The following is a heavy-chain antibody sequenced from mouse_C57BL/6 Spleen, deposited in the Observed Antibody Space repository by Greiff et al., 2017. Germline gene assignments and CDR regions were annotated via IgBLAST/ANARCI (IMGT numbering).Heavy chain of an antibody. J-gene: IGHJ1*03. D-gene: IGHD1-1*01. Sequence: VQLQQPGAELVRPGTSVKLSCKASGYTFTSYWMHWVKQRPGQGLEWIGVIDPSDSYTNYNQKFKGKATLTVDTSSSTAYMQLSSLTSEDSAVYYCARPYYYGSSYVYWYFDVWGTGTTVTVSS. V-gene: IGHV1-59*01. CDR3: ARPYYYGSSYVYWYFDV. CDR2: IDPSDSYT. CDR1: GYTFTSYW.